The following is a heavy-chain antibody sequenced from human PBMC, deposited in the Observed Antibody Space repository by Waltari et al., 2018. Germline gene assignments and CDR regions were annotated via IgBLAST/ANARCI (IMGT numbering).Heavy chain of an antibody. V-gene: IGHV3-21*01. J-gene: IGHJ4*02. CDR1: GFTLSACT. D-gene: IGHD6-19*01. CDR2: ISMRSRQM. Sequence: EVRLLESGGGVVTPGGSLRLSCAASGFTLSACTLNWGREAPGRGVEWVSPISMRSRQMYEAGAVKGRLAISRGDAKRSVYLQMKTRGEEDAAFCYCARARPGLKSQSSFGSWGQGTLVIVSS. CDR3: ARARPGLKSQSSFGS.